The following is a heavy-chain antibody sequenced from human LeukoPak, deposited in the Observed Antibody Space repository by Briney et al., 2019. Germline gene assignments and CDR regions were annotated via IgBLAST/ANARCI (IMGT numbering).Heavy chain of an antibody. CDR1: GVTFSSYA. CDR3: ARVMAPEGLGYFDY. J-gene: IGHJ4*02. D-gene: IGHD5-24*01. V-gene: IGHV3-30*04. Sequence: GGSLRLSCAASGVTFSSYAMHWVRRAPGKGLEWVAVISYDGSNKYYADSVKGRFTISRDNSKNTLYLQMNSLRAEDTAVYYCARVMAPEGLGYFDYWGQGTLVTVSS. CDR2: ISYDGSNK.